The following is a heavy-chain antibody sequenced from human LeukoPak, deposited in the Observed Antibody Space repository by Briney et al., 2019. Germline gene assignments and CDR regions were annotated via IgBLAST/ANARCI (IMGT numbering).Heavy chain of an antibody. CDR2: IYYSGST. J-gene: IGHJ4*02. V-gene: IGHV4-30-4*01. Sequence: SQTLSLTCTVSGGSISSGDYYWSWIHQPPGKGLEWIGYIYYSGSTYYNPSLKSRVTISVDTSKNQFSLKLSSVTAADTAVYYCARGGPYGDYVLYWGQGTLVTVSS. CDR3: ARGGPYGDYVLY. D-gene: IGHD4-17*01. CDR1: GGSISSGDYY.